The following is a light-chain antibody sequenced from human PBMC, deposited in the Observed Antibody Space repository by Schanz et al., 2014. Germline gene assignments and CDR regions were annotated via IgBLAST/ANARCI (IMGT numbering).Light chain of an antibody. CDR1: QSVSSN. J-gene: IGKJ1*01. CDR2: GAS. Sequence: EIVMTQSPATLSVSPGERATLSCRASQSVSSNLAWYQQKPGQAPRLLVYGASTGATGIPARFSGSGSGTXXTLTISSLXXEXXXXXXCLQYNNWPPWTFGQGTKVEIK. V-gene: IGKV3-15*01. CDR3: LQYNNWPPWT.